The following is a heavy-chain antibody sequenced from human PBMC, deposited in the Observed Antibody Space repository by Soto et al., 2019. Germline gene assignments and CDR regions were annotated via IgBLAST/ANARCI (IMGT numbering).Heavy chain of an antibody. J-gene: IGHJ6*02. Sequence: SVKVSCKASGGTFSSYAISWVRQAPGQGLERMGGIIPIFGTANYAQKFQGRVTITADESTSTAYMELSSLRSEDTAVYYCASCSSTSCYTSYYYYGMDVWGQGTTVTVSS. V-gene: IGHV1-69*13. CDR2: IIPIFGTA. CDR1: GGTFSSYA. CDR3: ASCSSTSCYTSYYYYGMDV. D-gene: IGHD2-2*02.